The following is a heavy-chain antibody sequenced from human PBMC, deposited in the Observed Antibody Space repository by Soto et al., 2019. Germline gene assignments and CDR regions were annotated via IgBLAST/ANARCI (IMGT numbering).Heavy chain of an antibody. CDR2: ISYDGSNK. D-gene: IGHD3-10*01. J-gene: IGHJ5*02. V-gene: IGHV3-30*18. CDR3: AKGLRSSDRNWFDP. CDR1: GFTFSSYG. Sequence: GGSLRLSCAASGFTFSSYGMHWVRQAPGKGLEWVAVISYDGSNKYYADSVKGRFTISRDNSKNTLYLQMNSLRAEDTAVYYCAKGLRSSDRNWFDPWGQGTLVTVSS.